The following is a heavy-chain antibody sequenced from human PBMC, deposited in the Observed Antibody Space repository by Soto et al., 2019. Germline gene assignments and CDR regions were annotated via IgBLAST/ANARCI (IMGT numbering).Heavy chain of an antibody. J-gene: IGHJ4*02. V-gene: IGHV3-33*01. CDR3: ARLTKSSGWYGFDY. CDR2: IGYEGSNK. D-gene: IGHD6-19*01. Sequence: QVHLVESGGGVVQPGRSLRLSCAASGFTFSSYGMHWVLQAPGKGLEWVAVIGYEGSNKYYADSVNGPFTSSRDNSKNTLYLQMNSPGAEDTDVYYCARLTKSSGWYGFDYWGQGTLITVSS. CDR1: GFTFSSYG.